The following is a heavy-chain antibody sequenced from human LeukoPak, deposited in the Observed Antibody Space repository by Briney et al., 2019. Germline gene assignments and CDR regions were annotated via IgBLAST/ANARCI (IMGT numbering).Heavy chain of an antibody. CDR1: GGSFSGYY. D-gene: IGHD6-19*01. CDR3: ARVRLAVADY. J-gene: IGHJ4*02. Sequence: PSETLSLTCAVYGGSFSGYYWSWIRQPPGKGLEWIGYIYYSGSTNYNPSLKSRVTISVDTSKNQFSLKLSSVTAADTAVYYCARVRLAVADYWGQGTLVTVSS. V-gene: IGHV4-59*01. CDR2: IYYSGST.